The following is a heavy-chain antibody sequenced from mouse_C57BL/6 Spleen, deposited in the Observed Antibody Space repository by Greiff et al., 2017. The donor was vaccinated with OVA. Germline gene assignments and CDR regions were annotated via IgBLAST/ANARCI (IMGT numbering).Heavy chain of an antibody. D-gene: IGHD3-2*02. Sequence: QVQLQQPGAELVMPGASVKMSCKASGYTFTSYWMHWVKQRPGQGLEWIGEIDPTNSDTNYNQKFKGKSTLTVDKSSSTAYMQLRSLTSEDSSVDRCGSERLRGYDFDYWGQGTTLTVSS. CDR2: IDPTNSDT. CDR3: GSERLRGYDFDY. V-gene: IGHV1-69*01. J-gene: IGHJ2*01. CDR1: GYTFTSYW.